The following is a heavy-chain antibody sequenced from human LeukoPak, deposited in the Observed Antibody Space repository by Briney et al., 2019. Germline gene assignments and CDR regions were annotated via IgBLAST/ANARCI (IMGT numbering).Heavy chain of an antibody. Sequence: PGGSLRLSCAASGFTFRSYGLSWVRQAPGKGLEWVSYISSSGSTIYYADSVKGRFTISRDNAKNSLYLQMNSLRAEDTAVYYCARVPFEDSYGLFYYYYGMDVWGQGTTVTVSS. CDR1: GFTFRSYG. D-gene: IGHD5-18*01. J-gene: IGHJ6*02. CDR3: ARVPFEDSYGLFYYYYGMDV. CDR2: ISSSGSTI. V-gene: IGHV3-48*03.